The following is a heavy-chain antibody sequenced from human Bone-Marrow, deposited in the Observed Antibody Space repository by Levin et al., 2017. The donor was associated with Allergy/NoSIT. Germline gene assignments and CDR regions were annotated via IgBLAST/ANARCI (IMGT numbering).Heavy chain of an antibody. Sequence: SETLSLTCAVYGGSFSGYYWSWIRQPPGKGLEWIGDINHSGSTNYNPSLKSRVTISLDTSKNQFSLTLSSVTAADTAVYYCARGNVYESDGNGDYCYGMDVWGQGTTVTVSS. J-gene: IGHJ6*02. CDR1: GGSFSGYY. D-gene: IGHD5/OR15-5a*01. CDR3: ARGNVYESDGNGDYCYGMDV. V-gene: IGHV4-34*01. CDR2: INHSGST.